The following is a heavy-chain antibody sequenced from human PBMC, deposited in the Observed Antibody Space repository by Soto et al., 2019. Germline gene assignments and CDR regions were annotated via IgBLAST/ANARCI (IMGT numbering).Heavy chain of an antibody. CDR3: ARGFLSWVAAGRN. J-gene: IGHJ4*02. V-gene: IGHV4-4*02. D-gene: IGHD6-13*01. CDR2: IFHSGST. CDR1: GGSISSTNW. Sequence: QVQLQESGPGLVKPSGTLSLTCAVSGGSISSTNWWSWVRQPPGKGLEWIGEIFHSGSTNYNPSLKSRVTMSVDKSKNQFSLNLDSVTAADTAVYYCARGFLSWVAAGRNWGQGTLVTVSS.